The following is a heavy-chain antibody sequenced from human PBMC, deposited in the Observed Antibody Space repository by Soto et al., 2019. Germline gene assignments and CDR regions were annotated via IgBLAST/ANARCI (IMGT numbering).Heavy chain of an antibody. CDR1: GYSFTSYW. CDR3: ARHQEIEARPIENWFDP. V-gene: IGHV5-10-1*01. J-gene: IGHJ5*02. CDR2: IDPSDSYT. Sequence: GESLKISCKGSGYSFTSYWISWVRQMPGKGLEWMGRIDPSDSYTNYSPSFQGHVTISADKSISTAYLQWSSLKASDTAMYYCARHQEIEARPIENWFDPWGQGTLVTVSS. D-gene: IGHD6-6*01.